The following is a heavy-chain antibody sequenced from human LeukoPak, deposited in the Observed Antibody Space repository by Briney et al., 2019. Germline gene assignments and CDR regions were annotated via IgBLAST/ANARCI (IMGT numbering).Heavy chain of an antibody. CDR1: GFTFSDYY. V-gene: IGHV3-53*01. CDR2: IYSGGST. J-gene: IGHJ3*02. Sequence: GGSLRLSCAASGFTFSDYYMSWVRQAPGKGLEWVSVIYSGGSTYYAGSVKGRFTISRDNSKNTLYLQMNSLRAEDTAVYYCAGDKAGSQGAFDIWGQGTMVTVSS. CDR3: AGDKAGSQGAFDI. D-gene: IGHD3-10*01.